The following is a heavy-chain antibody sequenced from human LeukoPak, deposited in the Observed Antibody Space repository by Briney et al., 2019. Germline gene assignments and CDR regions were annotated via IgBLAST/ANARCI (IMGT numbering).Heavy chain of an antibody. CDR1: GFTFGSYG. D-gene: IGHD2-2*01. CDR3: ARDLLGQDIVVVPAAHAYYYYGMDV. V-gene: IGHV3-33*01. CDR2: IGYDGSNK. Sequence: GGSLRLSCAASGFTFGSYGMHWVRQAPGKGLEWGAVIGYDGSNKYYADSVKGRFTISRDNSKNTLYLQMNSLRAEDTAVYYCARDLLGQDIVVVPAAHAYYYYGMDVWGQGTTVTVSS. J-gene: IGHJ6*02.